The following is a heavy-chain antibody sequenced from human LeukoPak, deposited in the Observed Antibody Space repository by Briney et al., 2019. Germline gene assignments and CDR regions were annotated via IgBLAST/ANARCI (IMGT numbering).Heavy chain of an antibody. CDR2: IDWDDDK. CDR3: ARTPGSGAAVLAFFDS. D-gene: IGHD2-8*02. CDR1: GFSTSTRGMR. V-gene: IGHV2-70*04. J-gene: IGHJ4*02. Sequence: SGPTLVNPTQTPTLTCTFSGFSTSTRGMRVSWIRPPPGKALEWVTRIDWDDDKFYSTSLKTRLTISKDTSKNQVVLTMINMDPVDTATYYCARTPGSGAAVLAFFDSWGQGTLVTVSS.